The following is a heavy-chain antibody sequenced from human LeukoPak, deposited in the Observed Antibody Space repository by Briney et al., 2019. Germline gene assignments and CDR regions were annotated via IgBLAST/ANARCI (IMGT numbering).Heavy chain of an antibody. Sequence: GRSLRLSCAASGFTFSSYALHWVRQAPGKGLEWVAVLSYDGGDKYYADSVKGRFTISRDNSKNTLYLQMNSLRADDTAVYYCARRGGYCSSTSCLYYYYGMDVWGKGTTVTVS. CDR2: LSYDGGDK. CDR3: ARRGGYCSSTSCLYYYYGMDV. D-gene: IGHD2-2*01. V-gene: IGHV3-30*04. J-gene: IGHJ6*04. CDR1: GFTFSSYA.